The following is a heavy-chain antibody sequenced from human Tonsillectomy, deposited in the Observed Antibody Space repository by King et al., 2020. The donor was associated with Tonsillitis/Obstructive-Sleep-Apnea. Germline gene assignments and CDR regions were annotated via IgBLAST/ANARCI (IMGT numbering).Heavy chain of an antibody. CDR2: IYSGGST. J-gene: IGHJ6*03. CDR3: AREEGEKGYCSGGSCYSYYYYYMDV. CDR1: GFTVSSNY. Sequence: VQLVESGGGLIQPGGSLRLSCAASGFTVSSNYMSWVRQDPGKGLEWVSVIYSGGSTYYADSVKGRFTISRDNSKNTLYLQMNSLRAEDTAVYYCAREEGEKGYCSGGSCYSYYYYYMDVWGKGTTVTVSS. V-gene: IGHV3-53*01. D-gene: IGHD2-15*01.